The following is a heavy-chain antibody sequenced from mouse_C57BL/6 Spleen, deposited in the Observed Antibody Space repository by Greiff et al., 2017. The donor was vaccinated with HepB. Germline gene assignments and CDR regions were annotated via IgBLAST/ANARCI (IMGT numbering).Heavy chain of an antibody. CDR2: ISYSGST. D-gene: IGHD2-4*01. Sequence: VQLKESGPGMVKPSQSLSLTCTVTGYSITSGYDWHWIRHFPGNKLEWMGYISYSGSTNYNPSLKSRISITHDTSKNHFFLKLNSVTTEDTATYYCARDGGDYDAWFAYWGQGTLVTVSA. CDR1: GYSITSGYD. J-gene: IGHJ3*01. CDR3: ARDGGDYDAWFAY. V-gene: IGHV3-1*01.